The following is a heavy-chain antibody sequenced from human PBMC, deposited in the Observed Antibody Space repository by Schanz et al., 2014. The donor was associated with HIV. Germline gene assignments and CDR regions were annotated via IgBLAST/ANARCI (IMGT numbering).Heavy chain of an antibody. Sequence: VQLLESGGGLVQPGRSLRLSCAGSGFSFDTFGIHWVRQAPGKGLEWVAVTSYDGTKKHYADSVKGRFTISRDNSKNSLYLAIKSLRAEDAAVYYCAKDRNYYESKYRGKGNYYYYYGMDVWGQGTTVTVSS. CDR2: TSYDGTKK. CDR3: AKDRNYYESKYRGKGNYYYYYGMDV. D-gene: IGHD3-22*01. J-gene: IGHJ6*02. V-gene: IGHV3-30*18. CDR1: GFSFDTFG.